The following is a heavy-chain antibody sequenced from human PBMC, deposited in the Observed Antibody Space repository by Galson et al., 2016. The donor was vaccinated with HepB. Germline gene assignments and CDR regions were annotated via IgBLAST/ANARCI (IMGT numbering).Heavy chain of an antibody. CDR2: IYPGGDT. V-gene: IGHV3-53*01. D-gene: IGHD3-16*01. CDR1: GFTVNTDY. CDR3: SKDPFQSWGS. J-gene: IGHJ5*02. Sequence: RLSCAAPGFTVNTDYISIVRQAPGKGLEWLSVIYPGGDTYYTDSVRGRFIVSTDAAKKTLFFRMNSLRAEDTAVYYCSKDPFQSWGSWGLGTLVTVAS.